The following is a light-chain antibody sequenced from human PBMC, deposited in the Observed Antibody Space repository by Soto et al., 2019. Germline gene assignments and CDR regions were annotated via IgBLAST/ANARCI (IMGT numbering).Light chain of an antibody. CDR1: QSVSNNY. Sequence: EIVLTQSPDTLSLSPGDSATLSCRASQSVSNNYLAWYQQKPGRAPRLLIYGASNRATGIPDRFSGSGSVTDFTLTISRLEPEDFAVFFCQQYDDSITFGQGTRLEIE. CDR3: QQYDDSIT. J-gene: IGKJ5*01. CDR2: GAS. V-gene: IGKV3-20*01.